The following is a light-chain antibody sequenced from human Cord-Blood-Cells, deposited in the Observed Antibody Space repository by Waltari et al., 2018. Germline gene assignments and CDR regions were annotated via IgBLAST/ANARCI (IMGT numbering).Light chain of an antibody. V-gene: IGLV2-14*01. Sequence: PALPQPASVSGSPGHSITISCPGTSSDVGGYNYVSWYQQHPGKAPKLMIYDASKRPSGVSNRFSGSKSGNTASLTISGLQAEDEADYYCSSYTSSSTWVFGGGTKLTVL. CDR1: SSDVGGYNY. CDR2: DAS. CDR3: SSYTSSSTWV. J-gene: IGLJ3*02.